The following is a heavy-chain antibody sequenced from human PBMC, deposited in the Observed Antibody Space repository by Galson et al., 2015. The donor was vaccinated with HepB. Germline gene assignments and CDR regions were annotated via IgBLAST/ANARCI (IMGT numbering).Heavy chain of an antibody. D-gene: IGHD2-2*01. CDR2: IYSRGST. CDR1: GGSITNGGYY. CDR3: ARDTPAAAIYVFDI. V-gene: IGHV4-31*03. Sequence: TLSLTCTVSGGSITNGGYYWTWIRQHPGKGLEWIGYIYSRGSTFYNPSLKSRVTISIDTSKNQFSLELKSVTAADTAVYYCARDTPAAAIYVFDIWGQGTMVTVSS. J-gene: IGHJ3*02.